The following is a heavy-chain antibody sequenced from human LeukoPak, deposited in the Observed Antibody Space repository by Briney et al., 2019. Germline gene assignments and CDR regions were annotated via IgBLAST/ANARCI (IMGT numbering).Heavy chain of an antibody. CDR3: AKVHGSGMIVVVPSFDY. J-gene: IGHJ4*02. CDR2: ISGSGGST. V-gene: IGHV3-23*01. Sequence: PGGSLRLSCAASGFTFSSYAMSWVRQAPGEGLEWVSAISGSGGSTDYADSVTGPFTISRDNSKNTLYLQMNSLRAGDTAVYDCAKVHGSGMIVVVPSFDYWGQGTLVTVSS. D-gene: IGHD3-22*01. CDR1: GFTFSSYA.